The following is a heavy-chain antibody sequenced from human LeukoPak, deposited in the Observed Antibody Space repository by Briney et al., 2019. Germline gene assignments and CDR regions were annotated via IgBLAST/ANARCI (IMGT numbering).Heavy chain of an antibody. CDR3: SRGSGWLSVY. J-gene: IGHJ4*02. CDR1: GFTFGDYL. Sequence: GGSLRLSCTASGFTFGDYLISWFRQAPGKGLEWIGFISGGTTEYAASVKGRFTISRDDSTSIAYLQMNSLTTEDTAVYYCSRGSGWLSVYWCQGTLVTVSS. V-gene: IGHV3-49*03. CDR2: ISGGTT. D-gene: IGHD6-19*01.